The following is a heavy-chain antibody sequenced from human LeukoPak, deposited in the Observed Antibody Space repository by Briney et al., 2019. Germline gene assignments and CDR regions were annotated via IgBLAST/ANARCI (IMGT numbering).Heavy chain of an antibody. D-gene: IGHD1-26*01. Sequence: QPGGSLRLSCAASGFTFTSYWMHWVRQAPGKGLVWVSRINSDGTSTSYADSVKGRFTISRDNAKNMLYLEMNSPRVDDTSVNYCVRGAPFDYWGQGTLVTVSS. CDR3: VRGAPFDY. CDR2: INSDGTST. V-gene: IGHV3-74*01. J-gene: IGHJ4*02. CDR1: GFTFTSYW.